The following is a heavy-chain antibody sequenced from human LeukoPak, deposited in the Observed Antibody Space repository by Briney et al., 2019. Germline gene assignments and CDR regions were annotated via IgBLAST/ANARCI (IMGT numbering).Heavy chain of an antibody. CDR1: GFTFSSYA. D-gene: IGHD6-19*01. Sequence: PGGSLRLSCAASGFTFSSYAMNWVRQAAGKGLEWVSAISGSGGSTYYADSVKGRFTISRDNSKNTLYLQMNSLRAEDTAVYYCATEQGIAVAGSTDVWGKGTTVTVYS. V-gene: IGHV3-23*01. CDR2: ISGSGGST. J-gene: IGHJ6*04. CDR3: ATEQGIAVAGSTDV.